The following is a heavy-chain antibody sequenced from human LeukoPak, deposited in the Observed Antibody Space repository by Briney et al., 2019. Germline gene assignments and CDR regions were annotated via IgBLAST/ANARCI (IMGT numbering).Heavy chain of an antibody. CDR3: ARDMSVAAATGAFDI. CDR1: GYTLTELS. V-gene: IGHV1-24*01. J-gene: IGHJ3*02. Sequence: ASGKVSCKVSGYTLTELSMHWVRLAPAKGREWMGGFDREAAETIYAQKFQGRVTMTEDTSTDTAYMEVSSLRSEDTAVYYCARDMSVAAATGAFDIWGQGTMVTVSS. CDR2: FDREAAET. D-gene: IGHD6-6*01.